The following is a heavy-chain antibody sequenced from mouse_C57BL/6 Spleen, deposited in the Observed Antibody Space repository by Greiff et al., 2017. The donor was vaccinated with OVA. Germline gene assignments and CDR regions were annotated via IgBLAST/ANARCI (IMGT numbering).Heavy chain of an antibody. CDR2: FYPGSGSI. CDR1: GYTFTEYT. V-gene: IGHV1-62-2*01. J-gene: IGHJ4*01. CDR3: ASHEVLYCGQSYYPMDY. D-gene: IGHD2-1*01. Sequence: VQLQQSGAELVKPGASVKLSCKASGYTFTEYTIHWVKQRPGQGLEWIGWFYPGSGSIKYNEKFKDKATLTADKPSSPVYLELSRLTSKDPAVHFCASHEVLYCGQSYYPMDYWGQGTSVTVSS.